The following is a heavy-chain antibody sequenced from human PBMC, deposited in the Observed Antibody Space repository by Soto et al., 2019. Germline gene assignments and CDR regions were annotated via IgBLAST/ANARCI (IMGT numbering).Heavy chain of an antibody. J-gene: IGHJ5*02. CDR2: IYYSGST. CDR3: ARHGERVVVVAATKKLFRPNWFDP. V-gene: IGHV4-39*01. CDR1: GGSISSSSYY. Sequence: SETLSLTCTVSGGSISSSSYYWGWIRQPPGKGLEWIGSIYYSGSTYYNPSLKSRVNISVDTSKNQFSLKLSSVTAADTAVYYCARHGERVVVVAATKKLFRPNWFDPWGQGTLVTVSS. D-gene: IGHD2-15*01.